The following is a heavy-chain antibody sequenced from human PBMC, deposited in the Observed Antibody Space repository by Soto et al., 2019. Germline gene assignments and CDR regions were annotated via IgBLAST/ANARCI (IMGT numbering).Heavy chain of an antibody. CDR2: ISSSSSYI. CDR1: GFTFSSYS. CDR3: ARDLIVVVPAATDYYYYGMDV. D-gene: IGHD2-2*01. V-gene: IGHV3-21*01. J-gene: IGHJ6*02. Sequence: GGSLRLSCAASGFTFSSYSMNWVRQAPGKGLEWVSSISSSSSYIYYADSVKGRFTISRDNAKNSLYLQMNSLRAEDTAVYYCARDLIVVVPAATDYYYYGMDVWGQGTTVTVSS.